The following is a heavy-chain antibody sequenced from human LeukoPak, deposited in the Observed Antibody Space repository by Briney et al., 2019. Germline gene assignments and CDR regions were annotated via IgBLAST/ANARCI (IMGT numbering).Heavy chain of an antibody. CDR1: GGSISSGGYY. J-gene: IGHJ4*02. D-gene: IGHD1-20*01. Sequence: SETLSLTCTVSGGSISSGGYYWSWIRQPPGKGLEWIGYIYHSGSTYYNPSLKSRVTISVDRSKNQFSLKLSSVTAADTAVYCCARGGITGTIIDYWGQGTLVTVSS. CDR3: ARGGITGTIIDY. CDR2: IYHSGST. V-gene: IGHV4-30-2*01.